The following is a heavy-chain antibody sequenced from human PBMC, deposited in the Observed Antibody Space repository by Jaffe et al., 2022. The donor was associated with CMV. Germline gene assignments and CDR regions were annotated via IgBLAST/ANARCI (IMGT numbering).Heavy chain of an antibody. CDR3: ASRYSSSNLYYYYYGMDV. D-gene: IGHD6-6*01. CDR2: IYYSGST. CDR1: GGSISSYY. J-gene: IGHJ6*02. Sequence: QVQLQESGPGLVKPSETLSLTCTVSGGSISSYYWSWIRQPPGKGLEWIGYIYYSGSTNYNPSLKSRVTISVDTSKNQFSLKLSSVTAADTAVYYCASRYSSSNLYYYYYGMDVWGQGTTVTVSS. V-gene: IGHV4-59*01.